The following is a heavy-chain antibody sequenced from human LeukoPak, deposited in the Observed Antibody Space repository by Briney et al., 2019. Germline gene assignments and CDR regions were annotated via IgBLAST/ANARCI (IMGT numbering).Heavy chain of an antibody. D-gene: IGHD4-23*01. V-gene: IGHV3-21*04. Sequence: GGSLRLSRAASGFTFSSYSMNWVRQAPGKGLEWVSSISSSSSYIYYADSVKGRFTISRDNAKNSLYLQMNSLRAEDTAVYYCARDNSVEDTAWWFDPWGQGTLVTVSS. CDR3: ARDNSVEDTAWWFDP. CDR2: ISSSSSYI. J-gene: IGHJ5*02. CDR1: GFTFSSYS.